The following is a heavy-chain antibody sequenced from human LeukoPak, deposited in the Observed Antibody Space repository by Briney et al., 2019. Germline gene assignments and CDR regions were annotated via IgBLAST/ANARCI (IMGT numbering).Heavy chain of an antibody. CDR2: ISNSRGTT. CDR3: ARGSSWEKSFDY. Sequence: PGGSLRLSCAASGFTFDTYAMSWVRQAPGQGLEWVSSISNSRGTTYYAGSVKGRFTISRDNSKNTLYLQMNSLRAEETAVYYCARGSSWEKSFDYWGQGTLVTVSS. V-gene: IGHV3-23*01. J-gene: IGHJ4*02. CDR1: GFTFDTYA. D-gene: IGHD6-13*01.